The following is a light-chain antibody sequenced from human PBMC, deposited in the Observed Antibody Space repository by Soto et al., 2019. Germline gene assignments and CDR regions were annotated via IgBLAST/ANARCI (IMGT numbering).Light chain of an antibody. Sequence: QAVVTQPPSASGTPGQRVTISCSGSSSNIGSYSVNWYQHLPGTAPRLVIYSNNQRPSGVPDRFSGSKSGTSASLAISGLQSEDEADYYCAAWDDSLNGVVFGGGTKLTVL. CDR2: SNN. V-gene: IGLV1-44*01. CDR1: SSNIGSYS. CDR3: AAWDDSLNGVV. J-gene: IGLJ2*01.